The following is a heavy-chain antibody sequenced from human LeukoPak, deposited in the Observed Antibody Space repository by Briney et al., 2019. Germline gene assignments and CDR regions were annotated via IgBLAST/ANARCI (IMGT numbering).Heavy chain of an antibody. CDR3: AKATSVTTLFDY. CDR2: ISWNSGSI. CDR1: GFTFNDYA. D-gene: IGHD4-17*01. V-gene: IGHV3-9*01. J-gene: IGHJ4*02. Sequence: PGGSLRLSCAASGFTFNDYAMHWVRQAPGKGLEWVSGISWNSGSIGYADSVKGRFTFSRDNAKNSLYLQMNSLRVEDTAVYYCAKATSVTTLFDYWGQGTLVTVSS.